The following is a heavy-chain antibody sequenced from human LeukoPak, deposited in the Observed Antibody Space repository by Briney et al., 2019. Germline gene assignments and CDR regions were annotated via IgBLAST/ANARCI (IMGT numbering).Heavy chain of an antibody. D-gene: IGHD6-6*01. Sequence: PSETLALSSTQSGGAAGTDYWRWIRQPPGKGLEWIGYIYYSGSTNYNPSLKSRVTISVDTSKNQFSLKLSSVTVEDTAVHYCASGPSRSSEPYYFDCRGQGTLVTVSS. V-gene: IGHV4-59*02. CDR1: GGAAGTDY. J-gene: IGHJ4*02. CDR2: IYYSGST. CDR3: ASGPSRSSEPYYFDC.